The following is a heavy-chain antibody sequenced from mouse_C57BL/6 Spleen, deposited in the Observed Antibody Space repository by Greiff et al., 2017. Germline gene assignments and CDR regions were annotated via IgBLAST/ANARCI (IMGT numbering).Heavy chain of an antibody. CDR1: GYTFTSYW. CDR2: IHPNSGST. CDR3: ARSCEEEGYYAMDY. V-gene: IGHV1-64*01. Sequence: VQLQQPGAELVKPGASVKLSCKASGYTFTSYWMHWVKQRPGQGLEWIGMIHPNSGSTNYNEKFKSKATLTVDKSSSTAYMQLSSLTSEDSAVYYWARSCEEEGYYAMDYWGQGTSVTVSS. J-gene: IGHJ4*01.